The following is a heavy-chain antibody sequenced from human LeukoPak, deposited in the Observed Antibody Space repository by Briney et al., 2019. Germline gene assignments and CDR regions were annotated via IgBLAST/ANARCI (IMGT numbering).Heavy chain of an antibody. D-gene: IGHD3-3*01. J-gene: IGHJ4*02. CDR1: GFTFSSYA. CDR3: ARGRGSLWYYDFWSGYQGSFDY. Sequence: GGSLRLSCAASGFTFSSYAMHRVRQAPGKGLEWVAVISYDGSNKYYADSVKGRFTISRDNSKNTLYLQMNSLRAEDTAVYYCARGRGSLWYYDFWSGYQGSFDYWGQGTLVTVSS. CDR2: ISYDGSNK. V-gene: IGHV3-30-3*01.